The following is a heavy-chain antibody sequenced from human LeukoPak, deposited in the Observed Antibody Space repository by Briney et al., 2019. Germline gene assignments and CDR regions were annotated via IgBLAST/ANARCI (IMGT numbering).Heavy chain of an antibody. Sequence: SGPTLVNPTQTLTLTCTFSGFSLSTRGMCVSWIRQSPGKALEWLARIDWDDDKYYSTSLKTRLTISKDTSKNQVVLTMTNMDPVDTATYYCVRTCMSSSSGYYYYYMDVWGKGTTVTVSS. J-gene: IGHJ6*03. D-gene: IGHD6-6*01. CDR1: GFSLSTRGMC. CDR3: VRTCMSSSSGYYYYYMDV. V-gene: IGHV2-70*11. CDR2: IDWDDDK.